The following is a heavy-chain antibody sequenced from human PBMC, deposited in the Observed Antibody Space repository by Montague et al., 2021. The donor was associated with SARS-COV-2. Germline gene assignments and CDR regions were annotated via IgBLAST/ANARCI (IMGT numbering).Heavy chain of an antibody. J-gene: IGHJ5*02. CDR3: ARGWEVVVPAAVARFDP. CDR1: GGSISSSSYY. D-gene: IGHD2-2*01. Sequence: SETLSLTCTVSGGSISSSSYYWGWIRQPPGKGLEWIGSIYYSGCTYYNPSLKSRVTISVDTSKNQFSLKLSSVTAADTAVYYCARGWEVVVPAAVARFDPWGQGTLVTVSS. V-gene: IGHV4-39*01. CDR2: IYYSGCT.